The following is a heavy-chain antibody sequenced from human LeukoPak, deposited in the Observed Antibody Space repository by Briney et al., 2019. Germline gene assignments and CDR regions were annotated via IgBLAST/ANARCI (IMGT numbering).Heavy chain of an antibody. D-gene: IGHD6-13*01. CDR2: IIPIFGTA. CDR1: GGTFSSYA. J-gene: IGHJ4*02. Sequence: ATVKVSCKASGGTFSSYAISWVRQAPGQGLEWMGGIIPIFGTANYAQKFQGRVTITTDESTRTAYMELSSLRSEDTAVYYCAAVRYSSSWYNWGQGTLVTVSS. V-gene: IGHV1-69*05. CDR3: AAVRYSSSWYN.